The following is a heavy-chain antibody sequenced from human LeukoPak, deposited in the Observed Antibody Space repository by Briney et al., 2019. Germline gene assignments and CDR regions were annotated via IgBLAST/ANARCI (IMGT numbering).Heavy chain of an antibody. Sequence: PSGTLSLTCAVSGGSISSSNWWSWVRQPPGKGLEWIGEIYHSGSTNYNPSLKSRVTISVDKSKNQFSLKLSSVTAADTAVYYCARLIYSSRSGSSWFDPWGQGTLVTVSS. CDR1: GGSISSSNW. CDR3: ARLIYSSRSGSSWFDP. D-gene: IGHD2-2*01. V-gene: IGHV4-4*02. J-gene: IGHJ5*02. CDR2: IYHSGST.